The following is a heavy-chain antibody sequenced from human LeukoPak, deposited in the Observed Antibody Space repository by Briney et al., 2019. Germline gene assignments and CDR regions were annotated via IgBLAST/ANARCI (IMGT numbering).Heavy chain of an antibody. J-gene: IGHJ4*02. V-gene: IGHV5-51*01. D-gene: IGHD6-13*01. CDR2: IYPGDSDT. CDR1: GYSFTSYW. CDR3: ARLVSSSSWTYYFDY. Sequence: GESLKISCKASGYSFTSYWIGWVRQMPGKGLEWMGIIYPGDSDTRYSPSFQGQVTISAVKSISTAYLQWSSLKASDTAMYYCARLVSSSSWTYYFDYWGQGTLVTVSS.